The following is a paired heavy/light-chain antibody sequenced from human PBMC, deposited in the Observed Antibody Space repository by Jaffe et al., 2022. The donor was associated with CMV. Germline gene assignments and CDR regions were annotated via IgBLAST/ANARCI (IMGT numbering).Heavy chain of an antibody. V-gene: IGHV3-33*01. J-gene: IGHJ3*02. Sequence: QVHLVESGGGVVQPGRSLRLSCAASGFTFSSYGMHWVRQAPGKGLEWVAVIWHDGSTKYYADSVKGRFTISRDNSKNTLYLQMNSLRGEDTAVYYCARQLVTSGFDIWGQGTMVTVSS. CDR3: ARQLVTSGFDI. CDR1: GFTFSSYG. CDR2: IWHDGSTK. D-gene: IGHD6-13*01.
Light chain of an antibody. J-gene: IGLJ2*01. CDR3: SSYGGSNNIL. Sequence: QSALTQPPSASGSPGQSVTISCTGSSSDVGGYNYVSWYQQYPGKAPKLMIYDVSKRPSGVPDRFSGSKSGNTASLTVSGLQPEDEADYYCSSYGGSNNILFGGGTKLTVL. CDR2: DVS. CDR1: SSDVGGYNY. V-gene: IGLV2-8*01.